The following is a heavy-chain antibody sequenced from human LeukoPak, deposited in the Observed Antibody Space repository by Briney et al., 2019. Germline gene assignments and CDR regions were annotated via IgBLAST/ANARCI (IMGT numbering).Heavy chain of an antibody. J-gene: IGHJ3*02. CDR3: ARDYLGGNPDAFDI. CDR2: IYYSGST. Sequence: SETLSLTCTVSGDSISSSSYYWGWIRQPPGKELEWIGSIYYSGSTYYNPSLNSRVTISVDTSKNQFSLTLSSVTAADTAVYYCARDYLGGNPDAFDIWGQGTMVTVSS. V-gene: IGHV4-39*07. CDR1: GDSISSSSYY. D-gene: IGHD4-23*01.